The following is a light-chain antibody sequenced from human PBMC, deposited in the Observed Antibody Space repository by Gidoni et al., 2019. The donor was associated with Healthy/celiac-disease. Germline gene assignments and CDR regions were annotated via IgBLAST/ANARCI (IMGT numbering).Light chain of an antibody. J-gene: IGKJ1*01. CDR2: AAS. Sequence: IQMTKSPSSLSASGGDRVTITCRASQSSSSYLNWYKQKPGKAPKLLIYAASSLQSGVPSRCSGSGSGTYFTLTISSLQPEDFATYYCQQSYSTPWTFGQGTKVEIK. CDR1: QSSSSY. V-gene: IGKV1-39*01. CDR3: QQSYSTPWT.